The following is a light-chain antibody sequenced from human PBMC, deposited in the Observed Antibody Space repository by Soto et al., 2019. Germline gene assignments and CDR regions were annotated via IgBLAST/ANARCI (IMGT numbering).Light chain of an antibody. CDR3: AAWDASLSGRVV. J-gene: IGLJ2*01. V-gene: IGLV1-47*01. CDR2: RNN. Sequence: QSVLTQPPSASGTPGQRVTISCSGSSSNIGSNYVYWYQQLPETAPKLLIYRNNQRPSGVPDRFSGSKSGTSASLAISGLLSEDEADYYCAAWDASLSGRVVVGGGTKLTVL. CDR1: SSNIGSNY.